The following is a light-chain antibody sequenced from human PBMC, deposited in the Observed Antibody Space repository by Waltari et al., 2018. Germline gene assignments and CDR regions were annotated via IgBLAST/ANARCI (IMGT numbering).Light chain of an antibody. Sequence: DIVLTQTPISLSVTPGQPAFISFKSSQSLLLSDGRTFMYWYVQKAGQSPQLLIYEGSKRFSGVPDRFSGSGSGTEFTLHITRVEADDVGVYFCMQSLDLRTFGQGTRVEVK. V-gene: IGKV2D-29*02. CDR1: QSLLLSDGRTF. J-gene: IGKJ1*01. CDR2: EGS. CDR3: MQSLDLRT.